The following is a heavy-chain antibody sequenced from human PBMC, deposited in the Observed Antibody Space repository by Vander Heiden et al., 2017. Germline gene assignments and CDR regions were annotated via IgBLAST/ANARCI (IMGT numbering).Heavy chain of an antibody. CDR2: ISGSCGST. D-gene: IGHD6-6*01. CDR1: GFTFRSYA. CDR3: AKGSIAVVSS. J-gene: IGHJ4*02. Sequence: DVQLLESGGGLVQPGGSLRLSCAAPGFTFRSYAKSWVRQAPGKGLECVSAISGSCGSTYYADSVKGRFSISRDNSKNTLYLQMSSLSAEDTAVYYCAKGSIAVVSSWGKGTLVTVSS. V-gene: IGHV3-23*01.